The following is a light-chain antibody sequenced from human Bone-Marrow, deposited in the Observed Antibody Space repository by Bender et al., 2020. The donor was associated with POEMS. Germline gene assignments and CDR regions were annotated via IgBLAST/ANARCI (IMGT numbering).Light chain of an antibody. Sequence: QSALTQPRSVSGSPGQSVTISCTGTSNDVGGYNYVSWYLHHPGKAPKLLIFDVSKRPSGVPDRFSGSKSGNTASLTISGLQAEDEADFYCCSYAGSYSYVFGTGTKVSVL. CDR3: CSYAGSYSYV. J-gene: IGLJ1*01. CDR1: SNDVGGYNY. V-gene: IGLV2-11*01. CDR2: DVS.